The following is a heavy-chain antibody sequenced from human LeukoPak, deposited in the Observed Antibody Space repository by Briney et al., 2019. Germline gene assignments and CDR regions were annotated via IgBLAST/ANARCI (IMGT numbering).Heavy chain of an antibody. CDR2: ISYDGSNK. D-gene: IGHD6-25*01. Sequence: PGGSLRLSCAASGFTFSSYAMHWVRQAPGKGLEWVAVISYDGSNKYYADSVKGRFTISSDNSKNTLYLQMNSLRAEDTAVYYCAKDGGIAATFPYYYYMDVWGKGTTVTVSS. V-gene: IGHV3-30-3*01. J-gene: IGHJ6*03. CDR3: AKDGGIAATFPYYYYMDV. CDR1: GFTFSSYA.